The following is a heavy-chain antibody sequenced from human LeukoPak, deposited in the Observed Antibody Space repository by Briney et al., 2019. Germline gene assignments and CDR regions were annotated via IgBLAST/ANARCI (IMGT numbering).Heavy chain of an antibody. D-gene: IGHD3-10*01. Sequence: ASVKVSCKTSGDTFTSYDMNWVRQATGLGLEWMGWMNPNSGNTVYAQKFRGRVTMTGDTSTSTAYMELSSLRSEDTAVYYCARGGTLVQGVTILYGMDVWGQGTTVTVSS. CDR3: ARGGTLVQGVTILYGMDV. V-gene: IGHV1-8*01. J-gene: IGHJ6*02. CDR2: MNPNSGNT. CDR1: GDTFTSYD.